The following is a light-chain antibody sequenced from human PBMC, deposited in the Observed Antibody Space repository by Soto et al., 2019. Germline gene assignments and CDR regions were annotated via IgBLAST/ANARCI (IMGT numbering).Light chain of an antibody. J-gene: IGKJ4*01. Sequence: EIVLPQSPATLSLSPGDSATLSCRASLSISNSLAWYQQKPGQAPRLLIYGASTRATGIPARFSGSGSGTEFTRTISRLQSEEFGVYYGQQRSNWPPSLTVGGGTKVDIK. CDR1: LSISNS. V-gene: IGKV3-11*01. CDR2: GAS. CDR3: QQRSNWPPSLT.